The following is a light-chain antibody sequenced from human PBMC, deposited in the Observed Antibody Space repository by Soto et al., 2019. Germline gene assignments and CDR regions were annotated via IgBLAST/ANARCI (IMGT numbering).Light chain of an antibody. CDR1: QRVRSSY. CDR3: QQYGSSPVYT. Sequence: EIVLTQSPGTLSLSPGERATLSCRASQRVRSSYLAWYQQNPGQAPRLLIYGASSRATGIPDRCSGSGSGTDFSLTISSLEPEDFAVYYCQQYGSSPVYTFGQGTKLEIK. CDR2: GAS. J-gene: IGKJ2*01. V-gene: IGKV3-20*01.